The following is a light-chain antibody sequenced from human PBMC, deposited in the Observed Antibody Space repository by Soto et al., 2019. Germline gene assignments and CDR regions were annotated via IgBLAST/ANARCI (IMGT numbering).Light chain of an antibody. CDR1: QSISSW. Sequence: DIQMTQSPSTLSASVGDRVTITCRASQSISSWLAWYQQKPGKAPKLLIYKASSLESGVPSRFSGSGSGTEFTLTISSLQPDDFATYYCQQYNSSQTCGQGTKVEIK. V-gene: IGKV1-5*03. CDR3: QQYNSSQT. J-gene: IGKJ1*01. CDR2: KAS.